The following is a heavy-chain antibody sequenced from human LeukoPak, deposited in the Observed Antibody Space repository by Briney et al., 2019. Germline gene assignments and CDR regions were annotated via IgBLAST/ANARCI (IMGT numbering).Heavy chain of an antibody. CDR1: GGSLTGYF. V-gene: IGHV4-59*08. CDR2: VFYSGNT. Sequence: SETLSLTCTVSGGSLTGYFWSWIRQPPGKGLEWLGYVFYSGNTRYNPSLESRVATSADTSKNQFSLRLTSVTAADTAVYYCARQGTITYAYFDYWSQGTLVTVSS. D-gene: IGHD2-2*01. J-gene: IGHJ4*02. CDR3: ARQGTITYAYFDY.